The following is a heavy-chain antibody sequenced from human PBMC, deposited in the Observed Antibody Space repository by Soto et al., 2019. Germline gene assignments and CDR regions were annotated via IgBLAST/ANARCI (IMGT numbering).Heavy chain of an antibody. V-gene: IGHV2-5*02. Sequence: QITLKESGPTLVKPTQTLTLTCTFSGFSLSASGMGVGWIRQPPGKALEWLALIYWDDDRRHRPSLKSRPTTTQDTSKNVLVLITTNLDPVDPATYYCAHTSSDYVLGFGGGSFDSWGRGTMVTVSS. CDR1: GFSLSASGMG. CDR2: IYWDDDR. J-gene: IGHJ3*02. CDR3: AHTSSDYVLGFGGGSFDS. D-gene: IGHD3-16*01.